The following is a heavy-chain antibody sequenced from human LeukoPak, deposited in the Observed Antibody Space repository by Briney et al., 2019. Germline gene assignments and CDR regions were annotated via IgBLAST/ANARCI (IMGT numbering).Heavy chain of an antibody. CDR1: GGTFSSYA. Sequence: ASVKVSCKASGGTFSSYAISWVRQAPGQGLEWMGGIIPIFGTANYAQKFQGRVTITTDESTSTAYMELSSLRSEDTAVYYCARDTYYDILTGYQYFQHWGQGTLVTVSS. CDR2: IIPIFGTA. J-gene: IGHJ1*01. V-gene: IGHV1-69*05. D-gene: IGHD3-9*01. CDR3: ARDTYYDILTGYQYFQH.